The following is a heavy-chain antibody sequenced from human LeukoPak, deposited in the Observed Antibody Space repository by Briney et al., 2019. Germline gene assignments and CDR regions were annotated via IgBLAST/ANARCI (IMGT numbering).Heavy chain of an antibody. Sequence: TTSETLSLTCTVSGGSISSSGSYWGWIRQPPGKGLEWIGSIYYSGNTYNPSLKSRVTISVDTSKNQFSLNLTSVNAADTAVYYCARVMAARREDLNWFDPWGQGTLVTVSS. CDR3: ARVMAARREDLNWFDP. D-gene: IGHD6-6*01. J-gene: IGHJ5*02. CDR1: GGSISSSGSY. V-gene: IGHV4-39*07. CDR2: IYYSGNT.